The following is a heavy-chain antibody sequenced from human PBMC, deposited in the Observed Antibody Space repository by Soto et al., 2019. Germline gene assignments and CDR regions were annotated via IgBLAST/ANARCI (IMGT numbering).Heavy chain of an antibody. V-gene: IGHV3-23*01. D-gene: IGHD6-19*01. CDR3: AKVDRASGGVAGAYQH. J-gene: IGHJ1*01. Sequence: GGSLRLSCAASGFTFSSYAISWVRQAPGKGLEWVSAISGSSRSTYYADSVKGWFTISRDNSKNTLSLQMNSLGGDDTAVYYCAKVDRASGGVAGAYQHWGQGTLVTVSS. CDR1: GFTFSSYA. CDR2: ISGSSRST.